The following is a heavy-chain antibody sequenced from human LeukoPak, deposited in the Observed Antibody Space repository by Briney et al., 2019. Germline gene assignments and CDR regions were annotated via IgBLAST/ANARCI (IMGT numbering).Heavy chain of an antibody. CDR3: VRDSAISTSGYLDY. CDR1: GGSISSGDYY. J-gene: IGHJ4*02. CDR2: IYYSGST. V-gene: IGHV4-30-4*01. Sequence: SETLSLTCTVSGGSISSGDYYWSWIRQPPGKGLEWIGYIYYSGSTYYNPSLKSRVTISVDTSKNQFSLKLTSVTAADTAVYYCVRDSAISTSGYLDYWGQGTLVTVSS. D-gene: IGHD6-13*01.